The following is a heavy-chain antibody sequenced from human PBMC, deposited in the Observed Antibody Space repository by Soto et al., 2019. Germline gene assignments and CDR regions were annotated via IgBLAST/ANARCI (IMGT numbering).Heavy chain of an antibody. V-gene: IGHV1-69*13. CDR2: IIPIFGTA. D-gene: IGHD3-3*01. Sequence: GASVKVSCKASGGTFSSYAISWVRQAPGQGLEWMGGIIPIFGTANYAQKFQGRVTITADESTSTAYMELSSLRSEDTAVYYCARETPFEGSFGGSMDVWGQGTTVTVSS. CDR3: ARETPFEGSFGGSMDV. J-gene: IGHJ6*02. CDR1: GGTFSSYA.